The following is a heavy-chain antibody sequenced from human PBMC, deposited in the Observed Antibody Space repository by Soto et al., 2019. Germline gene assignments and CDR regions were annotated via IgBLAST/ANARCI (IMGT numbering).Heavy chain of an antibody. V-gene: IGHV4-59*01. Sequence: SETLSLTCTVSGGSISSYYWSWIRQPPGKGLEWIGYIYYSGSTNYNPSLKSRVTVSVDTSKNQFSLKLSSVTAADTAVYYCARVWGAAAGANWFDPWGQGTLVTVSS. CDR2: IYYSGST. CDR1: GGSISSYY. J-gene: IGHJ5*02. D-gene: IGHD6-13*01. CDR3: ARVWGAAAGANWFDP.